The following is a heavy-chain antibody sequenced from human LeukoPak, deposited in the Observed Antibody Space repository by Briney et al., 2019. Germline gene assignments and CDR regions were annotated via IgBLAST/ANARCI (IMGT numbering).Heavy chain of an antibody. J-gene: IGHJ4*02. D-gene: IGHD6-13*01. V-gene: IGHV3-23*01. CDR3: AKTPDFTGYSSNWYTD. Sequence: GGSLRLSCAASGFTFSSYAMSWVRQAPGKGLEWVSAISGSGGSTYYADSVKGRFTISRDNSKNTLYLQMNSLRAEDTAVYYCAKTPDFTGYSSNWYTDWGQGTLVTVSS. CDR2: ISGSGGST. CDR1: GFTFSSYA.